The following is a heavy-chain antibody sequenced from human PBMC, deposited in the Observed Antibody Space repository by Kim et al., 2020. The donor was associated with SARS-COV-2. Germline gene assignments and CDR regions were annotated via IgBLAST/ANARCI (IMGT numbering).Heavy chain of an antibody. Sequence: SETLSLTCAVYGGSFSGYYWSWIRQPPGKGLEWIGEINHSGSTNYNPSLKSRVTISVDTSKNQFSLKLSSVTAADTAVYYCARGFMDMVLDYWGQGTLVT. D-gene: IGHD2-2*03. CDR1: GGSFSGYY. V-gene: IGHV4-34*01. J-gene: IGHJ4*02. CDR2: INHSGST. CDR3: ARGFMDMVLDY.